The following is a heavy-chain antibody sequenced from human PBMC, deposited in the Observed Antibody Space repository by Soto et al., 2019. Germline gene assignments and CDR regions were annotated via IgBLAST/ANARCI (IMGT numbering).Heavy chain of an antibody. J-gene: IGHJ4*02. CDR2: IIPIFGTA. D-gene: IGHD5-12*01. V-gene: IGHV1-69*01. CDR1: GGTFSSYA. CDR3: ARGRGDGYNPEYYFDY. Sequence: QVQLVQSGAEVKKPGSSVKVSCKASGGTFSSYAISWVRQAPGQGLEWMGGIIPIFGTANYAQKFQGRVTIPADESTSTAYMELSSLRSEDTAVYYCARGRGDGYNPEYYFDYWGQGTLVTVSS.